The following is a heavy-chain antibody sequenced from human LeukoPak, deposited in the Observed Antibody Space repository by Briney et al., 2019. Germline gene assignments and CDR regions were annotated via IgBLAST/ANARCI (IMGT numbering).Heavy chain of an antibody. CDR1: GYTFSSYA. CDR3: ARDNTWYFDL. CDR2: ISPYNGNT. D-gene: IGHD2/OR15-2a*01. Sequence: ASVKVSCTASGYTFSSYAISWVRQAPGQGLEWMGWISPYNGNTNSAQKFQGRVTMTTDTSTSAAYMELRSLRSDDTAVYYCARDNTWYFDLWGQGTLVTVSS. V-gene: IGHV1-18*01. J-gene: IGHJ2*01.